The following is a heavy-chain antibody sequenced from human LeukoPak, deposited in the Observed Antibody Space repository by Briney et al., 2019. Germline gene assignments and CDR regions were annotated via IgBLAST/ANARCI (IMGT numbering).Heavy chain of an antibody. J-gene: IGHJ3*02. D-gene: IGHD5-24*01. CDR3: ARGRDGYNSHRAFDI. CDR1: GGSFSGYY. V-gene: IGHV4-34*01. CDR2: INHSGST. Sequence: SETLSLTCAVYGGSFSGYYWSWIRQPPGKGLEWIGEINHSGSTNYNPSLKGRVTISVDTSKNQFSLKLSSVTAADTAVYYCARGRDGYNSHRAFDIWGQGTMVTVSS.